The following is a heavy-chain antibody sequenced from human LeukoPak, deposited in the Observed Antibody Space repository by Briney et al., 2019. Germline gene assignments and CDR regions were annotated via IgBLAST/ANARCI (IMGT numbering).Heavy chain of an antibody. D-gene: IGHD3-10*01. CDR3: ARTPDYYGSGSQYYRYYYYGMDV. CDR2: ISSSSSYI. J-gene: IGHJ6*02. V-gene: IGHV3-21*04. Sequence: PGGSLRLSCAASGFTFSSYSMNWVRQAPGKGLEWVSSISSSSSYIYYADSVKGRFTISRDNSKNTLYLQMNSLRAEDTAVYYCARTPDYYGSGSQYYRYYYYGMDVWGQGTTVTVSS. CDR1: GFTFSSYS.